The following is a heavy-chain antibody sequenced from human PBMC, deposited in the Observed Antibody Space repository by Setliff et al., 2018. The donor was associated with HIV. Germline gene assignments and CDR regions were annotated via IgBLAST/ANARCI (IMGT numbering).Heavy chain of an antibody. V-gene: IGHV1-46*01. CDR3: ASAGAWQRNALDI. CDR1: GYSFTNHY. J-gene: IGHJ3*02. Sequence: ASVMVSCKPSGYSFTNHYMHWVRQAPGQGLEWMGVINPTGGSTRNTQKFQGRVAMTRDTSTSTVYMELSSLRSEDTAVYYCASAGAWQRNALDIWGQGTMVTVSS. CDR2: INPTGGST. D-gene: IGHD5-12*01.